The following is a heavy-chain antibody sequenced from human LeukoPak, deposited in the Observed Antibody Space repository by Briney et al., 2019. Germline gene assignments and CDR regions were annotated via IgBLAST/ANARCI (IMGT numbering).Heavy chain of an antibody. V-gene: IGHV1-69*05. J-gene: IGHJ3*02. D-gene: IGHD3-3*01. CDR3: ARERAPFWSGYDDAFDI. Sequence: GASVKVSCKASGGTFSSYAISWVRQAPGQGLEWMGRIIPTFGTANYAQKFQGRVTITTDESTSTAYMELSSLRSEDTAVYYCARERAPFWSGYDDAFDIWGQGTMVTVSS. CDR2: IIPTFGTA. CDR1: GGTFSSYA.